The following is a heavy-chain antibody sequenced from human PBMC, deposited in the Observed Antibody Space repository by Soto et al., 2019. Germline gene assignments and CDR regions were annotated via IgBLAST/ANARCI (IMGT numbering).Heavy chain of an antibody. V-gene: IGHV1-69*05. CDR2: IIPIFGTA. D-gene: IGHD3-3*01. CDR1: GGTFSSYA. CDR3: ARGGITIFRVVTIRFDYYYYMDV. J-gene: IGHJ6*03. Sequence: SVKVSCKASGGTFSSYAISWVRQAPGQGLEWMGGIIPIFGTANYAQKFQGRVTMTRNTSISTAYMELSSLRSEDTAVYYCARGGITIFRVVTIRFDYYYYMDVWGKGTTVTVSS.